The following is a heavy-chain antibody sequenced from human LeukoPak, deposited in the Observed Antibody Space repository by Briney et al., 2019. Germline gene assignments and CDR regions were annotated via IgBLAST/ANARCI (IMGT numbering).Heavy chain of an antibody. D-gene: IGHD4-11*01. CDR1: GFTFRSYA. CDR2: ISYDGSNK. V-gene: IGHV3-30*04. Sequence: GGSLRLSCAASGFTFRSYAMHWVRQAPGKGLEWEAAISYDGSNKKYANSVKGRFTISRDNSKNTLYLQMNSLRAEDTAVYYCAKGGRDYLYYYYYMDVWGKGTTVTVSS. J-gene: IGHJ6*03. CDR3: AKGGRDYLYYYYYMDV.